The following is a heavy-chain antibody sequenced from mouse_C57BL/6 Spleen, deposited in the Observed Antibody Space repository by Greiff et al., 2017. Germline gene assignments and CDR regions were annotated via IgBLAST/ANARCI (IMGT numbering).Heavy chain of an antibody. CDR3: AKNDYDNARDY. J-gene: IGHJ4*01. V-gene: IGHV2-5*01. CDR2: IWRGGST. Sequence: QVQLQQSGPGLVQPSQRLSITCTVSGFSLTRYGVHWVRQSPGKGLEWLGVIWRGGSTDYNAAFMSRLSITKDNSKSQVFFNMNSLHADDTAIYYCAKNDYDNARDYWGQGTSVTVSS. CDR1: GFSLTRYG. D-gene: IGHD2-4*01.